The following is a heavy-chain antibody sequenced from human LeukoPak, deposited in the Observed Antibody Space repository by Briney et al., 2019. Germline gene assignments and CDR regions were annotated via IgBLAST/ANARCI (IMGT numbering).Heavy chain of an antibody. Sequence: SETLSLTCTVSGGSISSYYWSWIRQPPGKGLEWIGYIYYSGSTNYNPSLKSRVTISVDTSKNQFSLKLSSVTAADTAVYYCARLRLWFGSSAPNFDYWGQGTLVTVSS. CDR3: ARLRLWFGSSAPNFDY. V-gene: IGHV4-59*12. D-gene: IGHD3-10*01. CDR1: GGSISSYY. CDR2: IYYSGST. J-gene: IGHJ4*02.